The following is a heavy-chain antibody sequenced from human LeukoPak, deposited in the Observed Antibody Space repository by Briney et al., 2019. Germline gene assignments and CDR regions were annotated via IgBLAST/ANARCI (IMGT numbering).Heavy chain of an antibody. V-gene: IGHV4-59*01. D-gene: IGHD4-17*01. CDR1: GVSIRTYY. Sequence: SETLSLTCTVSGVSIRTYYWNWIRQPPGKGPEWIGYIYRGSTNYNPSFESRVTISVDTSKNQFSLKLSSVTAADTAVYICARGGDYEIDYWGQGILVTVSS. CDR2: IYRGST. CDR3: ARGGDYEIDY. J-gene: IGHJ4*02.